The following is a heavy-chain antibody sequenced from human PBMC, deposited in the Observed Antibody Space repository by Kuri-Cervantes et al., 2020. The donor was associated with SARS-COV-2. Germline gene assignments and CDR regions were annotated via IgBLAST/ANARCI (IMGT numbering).Heavy chain of an antibody. CDR1: GFTFNSYA. V-gene: IGHV3-30-3*02. J-gene: IGHJ4*02. CDR3: AKCSDIAAAGQTDY. D-gene: IGHD6-13*01. Sequence: GESLKISCAASGFTFNSYAMHWVRQAPGKGLEWVAVISYDGSNKYYADSVKGRFTISRDNSKNTLYLQMNSLRAEDTAVYYCAKCSDIAAAGQTDYWGQGTLVTVSS. CDR2: ISYDGSNK.